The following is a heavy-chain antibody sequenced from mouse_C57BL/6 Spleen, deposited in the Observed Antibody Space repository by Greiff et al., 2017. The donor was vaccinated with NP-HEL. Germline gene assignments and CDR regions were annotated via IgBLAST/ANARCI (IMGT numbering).Heavy chain of an antibody. Sequence: EVQVVESGGGLVKPGGSLKLSCAASGFTFSSYAMSWVRQTPEKRLEWVATISDGGSYTYYPDNVKGRFTISRDNAKNNLYLQMSHLKSEDTAMYYCVAPRFAYWGQGTLVTVSA. V-gene: IGHV5-4*01. CDR2: ISDGGSYT. J-gene: IGHJ3*01. D-gene: IGHD6-1*01. CDR1: GFTFSSYA. CDR3: VAPRFAY.